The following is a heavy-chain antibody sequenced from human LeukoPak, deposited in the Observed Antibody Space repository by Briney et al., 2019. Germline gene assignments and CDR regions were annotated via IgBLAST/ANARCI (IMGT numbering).Heavy chain of an antibody. CDR2: IYYSGST. D-gene: IGHD2-2*01. J-gene: IGHJ5*02. CDR1: GGSISSSSYY. CDR3: ARHLRWSSTSPYNWFDP. V-gene: IGHV4-39*01. Sequence: SETLSLTCTVSGGSISSSSYYWGWIRQPPGKGLEWIGSIYYSGSTYYNPSLKSRVTISVDTSKNQFSLKLSSVTAADTAVYYCARHLRWSSTSPYNWFDPWGQGTLVTVSS.